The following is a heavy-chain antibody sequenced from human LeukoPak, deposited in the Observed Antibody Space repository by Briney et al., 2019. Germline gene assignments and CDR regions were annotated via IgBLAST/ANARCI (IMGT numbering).Heavy chain of an antibody. Sequence: ASVKVSCKVSGYTLTELSMHWVRQAPGKGLEWMGGFDPEDGETIYAQKFQGRVTMTEDTSTDTAYMELSSLRSEDTAVYYCATATSLYSGSYYDVDYWGQGTLVTVSS. CDR2: FDPEDGET. CDR3: ATATSLYSGSYYDVDY. J-gene: IGHJ4*02. V-gene: IGHV1-24*01. CDR1: GYTLTELS. D-gene: IGHD1-26*01.